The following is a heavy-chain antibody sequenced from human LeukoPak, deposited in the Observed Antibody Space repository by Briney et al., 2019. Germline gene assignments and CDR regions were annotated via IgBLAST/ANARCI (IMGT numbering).Heavy chain of an antibody. J-gene: IGHJ4*02. CDR1: GDSISSAYY. V-gene: IGHV4-38-2*02. Sequence: PSETLSLTCTVSGDSISSAYYWGWIRQPPGKGLEWIGSIHHSGSTYYNPSLKSRVTISVDTSKNQFSLNLSSVTAADTAVYYCARDGGSRSHCSSTSCYSFDYWGQGTLVTVSS. D-gene: IGHD2-2*01. CDR3: ARDGGSRSHCSSTSCYSFDY. CDR2: IHHSGST.